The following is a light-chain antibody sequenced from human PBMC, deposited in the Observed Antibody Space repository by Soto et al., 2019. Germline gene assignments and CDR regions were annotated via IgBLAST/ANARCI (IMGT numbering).Light chain of an antibody. CDR2: GPY. V-gene: IGKV3-20*01. CDR1: QNDNNRY. J-gene: IGKJ2*01. CDR3: QKYDDSPPTDT. Sequence: DIALTQSPGTLSLSPGERTTFSCRASQNDNNRYLARYQHQRRHGPSLLIYGPYNRAIGTPERFSGRGSGTDFALTISRLEPEHVALYYCQKYDDSPPTDTFGQGTNSDIK.